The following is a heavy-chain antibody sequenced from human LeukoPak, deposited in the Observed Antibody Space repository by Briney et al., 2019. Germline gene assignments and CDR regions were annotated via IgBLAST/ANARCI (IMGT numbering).Heavy chain of an antibody. V-gene: IGHV3-7*05. D-gene: IGHD3-16*01. CDR2: INPDGSGK. CDR3: ARHRGGY. CDR1: GFTFGNFW. J-gene: IGHJ4*02. Sequence: PGGSQSLFCAASGFTFGNFWMSWVRQAPGKGLEWVANINPDGSGKYYVDFVKGRFTISRDNAKNSLYLQMNSLRAEDTAFYYCARHRGGYWGQGTLVTVSS.